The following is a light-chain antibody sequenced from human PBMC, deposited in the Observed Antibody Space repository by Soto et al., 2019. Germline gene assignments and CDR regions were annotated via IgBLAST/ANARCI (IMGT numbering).Light chain of an antibody. Sequence: QSALTQPASVSGSPGQSIAISCTGSSSDVGIYNYVSWYQQHPGKVPKLIIYEVSNRPSGVSNRFSGSKSGNTASLTISGLQAEDEADYYCRSYTTSSTRVFGTGTKLPVL. J-gene: IGLJ1*01. CDR2: EVS. CDR3: RSYTTSSTRV. V-gene: IGLV2-14*01. CDR1: SSDVGIYNY.